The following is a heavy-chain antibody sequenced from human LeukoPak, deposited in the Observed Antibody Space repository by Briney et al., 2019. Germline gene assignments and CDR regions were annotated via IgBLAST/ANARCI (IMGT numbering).Heavy chain of an antibody. J-gene: IGHJ4*02. D-gene: IGHD4-17*01. CDR3: AKDIGYGDYGGFDY. CDR1: GGSISSYY. CDR2: IYYSGST. V-gene: IGHV4-59*01. Sequence: SETLSLTCTVSGGSISSYYWSWIRQPPGKGLEWIGYIYYSGSTNYNPSLKSRVTISVDTSKNQFSLKLSSVTAADTAVYYCAKDIGYGDYGGFDYWGQGTLVTVSS.